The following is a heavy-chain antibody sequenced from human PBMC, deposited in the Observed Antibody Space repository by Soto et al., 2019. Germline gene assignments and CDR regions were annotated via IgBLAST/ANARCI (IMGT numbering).Heavy chain of an antibody. CDR2: IYYSGST. D-gene: IGHD4-17*01. J-gene: IGHJ4*02. CDR3: ARRYGASFDY. V-gene: IGHV4-39*07. CDR1: GGSISSSSYF. Sequence: SETLSLTCSVSGGSISSSSYFWGWIRQPPGKGLEWIGSIYYSGSTYYNPSLKSRVTISVDTSKNQFSLKLSSVTAADTAVYYCARRYGASFDYWGQGTLVTVSS.